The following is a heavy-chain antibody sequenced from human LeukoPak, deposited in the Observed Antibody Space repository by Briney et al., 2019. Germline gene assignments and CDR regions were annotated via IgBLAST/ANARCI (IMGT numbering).Heavy chain of an antibody. D-gene: IGHD2-2*01. CDR2: INTNTGNP. CDR1: GYTFTSFD. CDR3: ARDPGDDFVVPGDP. V-gene: IGHV7-4-1*02. J-gene: IGHJ5*02. Sequence: GASVKVSCKASGYTFTSFDINWVRQATGQGLEWMGWINTNTGNPTYAQGFTGRFVFSLDTSVSTTYLQISSLKAEDTAVYYCARDPGDDFVVPGDPWGQGTLVTVSS.